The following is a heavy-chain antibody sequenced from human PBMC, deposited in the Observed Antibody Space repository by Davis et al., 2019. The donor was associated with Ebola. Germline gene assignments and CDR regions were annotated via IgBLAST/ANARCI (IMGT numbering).Heavy chain of an antibody. V-gene: IGHV3-23*01. CDR3: AKGEGAMGTLDS. CDR2: ISGSGYT. Sequence: GGSLRLSCAASGFPFSGYAISWVRQAPGKGLQWVSGISGSGYTYYADSVKGRFTISRDNSKNTLSLQMNSLRAEDTAVYYCAKGEGAMGTLDSWGQGTLVTVSS. CDR1: GFPFSGYA. D-gene: IGHD7-27*01. J-gene: IGHJ4*02.